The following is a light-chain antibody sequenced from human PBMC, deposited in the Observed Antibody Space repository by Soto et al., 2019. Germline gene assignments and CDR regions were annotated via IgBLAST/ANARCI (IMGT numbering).Light chain of an antibody. CDR2: DAS. CDR3: QKYGNFRT. Sequence: DIQMTQSPSTLSASVGDRVTITCRASQSISTWLAWYQQRPGSAPRLLIYDASRLESGVPSRFSGSGSGTEFTLTISSLQPEDFASYYCQKYGNFRTFGQGTKVDIK. V-gene: IGKV1-5*01. J-gene: IGKJ1*01. CDR1: QSISTW.